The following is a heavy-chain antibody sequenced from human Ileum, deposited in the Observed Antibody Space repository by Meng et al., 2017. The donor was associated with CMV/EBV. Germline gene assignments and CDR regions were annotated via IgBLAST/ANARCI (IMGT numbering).Heavy chain of an antibody. Sequence: ASVKVSCKASGYTFTGHYMHWVRQATGQGLEWMGWINPNSGGTNYAQKFQGRVTMTRDTSISTAYLELTRLRSDDTAIYYCARDRRVGSITSRRPLDYWGQGTLVTVSS. CDR2: INPNSGGT. J-gene: IGHJ4*02. CDR1: GYTFTGHY. V-gene: IGHV1-2*02. CDR3: ARDRRVGSITSRRPLDY. D-gene: IGHD6-6*01.